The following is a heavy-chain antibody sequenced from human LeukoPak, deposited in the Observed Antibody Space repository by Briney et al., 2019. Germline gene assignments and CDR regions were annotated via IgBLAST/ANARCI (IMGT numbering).Heavy chain of an antibody. CDR3: ARRTYVDY. CDR2: ISTSSNTI. V-gene: IGHV3-48*04. J-gene: IGHJ4*02. CDR1: GFTLSSYT. Sequence: GGSLRLSCATSGFTLSSYTMNWVRQAPGKGLEWVSYISTSSNTIYYADSVKGRFTISRDNAKNSLYLQMNSLRAEDTAVYYCARRTYVDYWGQGTLVTVSS.